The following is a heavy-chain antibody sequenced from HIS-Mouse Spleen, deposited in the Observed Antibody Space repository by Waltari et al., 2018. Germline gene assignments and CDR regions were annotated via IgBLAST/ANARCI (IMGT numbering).Heavy chain of an antibody. CDR1: GGSISSSSYY. Sequence: QLQLQESGPGLVKPSETLSLTCTVSGGSISSSSYYGGWIRQPPGKGLEWIGSIYYSGGTYYIPALKSRVTISVDTSKNQFSRKLSSVTAADTAVYYCAREIPYSSSWYDWYFDLWGRGTLVTVSS. CDR2: IYYSGGT. V-gene: IGHV4-39*07. J-gene: IGHJ2*01. CDR3: AREIPYSSSWYDWYFDL. D-gene: IGHD6-13*01.